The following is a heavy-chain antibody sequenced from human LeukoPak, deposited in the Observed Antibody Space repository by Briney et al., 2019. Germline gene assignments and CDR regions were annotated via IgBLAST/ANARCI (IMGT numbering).Heavy chain of an antibody. CDR2: IRSDGRDT. CDR3: ATYMGDDSSGSYRFGMDV. J-gene: IGHJ6*02. Sequence: GGSLRLSCAASGFTFSSHWMYWVRQVPGKGLVWVSRIRSDGRDTTYADSVKGRFTISRDNAKNTLDLQMNSLRAEDTAGYYCATYMGDDSSGSYRFGMDVWGQGTTVTVSS. D-gene: IGHD3-22*01. V-gene: IGHV3-74*01. CDR1: GFTFSSHW.